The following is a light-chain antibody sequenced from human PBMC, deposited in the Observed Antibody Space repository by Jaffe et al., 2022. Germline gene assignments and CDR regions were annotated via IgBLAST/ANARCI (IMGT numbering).Light chain of an antibody. V-gene: IGKV3-15*01. CDR2: SAS. CDR1: QSVKNN. J-gene: IGKJ5*01. Sequence: VLTQSPATLSVSPGERVTLFCWASQSVKNNLAWYQQRPGQIPRLLFYSASTRATGVPDRFSGSGSGTEFTLTISSLQSEDFAVYYCQHYNQWPLTFGQGTRLEIK. CDR3: QHYNQWPLT.